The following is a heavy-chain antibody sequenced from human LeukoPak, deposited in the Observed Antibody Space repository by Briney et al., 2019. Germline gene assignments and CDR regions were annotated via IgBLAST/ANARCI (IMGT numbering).Heavy chain of an antibody. CDR3: DSQSDGGWSYPGY. D-gene: IGHD1-26*01. Sequence: GESLKISCKGSGYIFTNYWIAWVRQMPGKGLEWMGIIYPDDSDTTYSPSFKGQVTISADTSISTVSLRWGCLNASDTAVYSWDSQSDGGWSYPGYWGKGTLVTVSS. CDR1: GYIFTNYW. J-gene: IGHJ4*02. CDR2: IYPDDSDT. V-gene: IGHV5-51*01.